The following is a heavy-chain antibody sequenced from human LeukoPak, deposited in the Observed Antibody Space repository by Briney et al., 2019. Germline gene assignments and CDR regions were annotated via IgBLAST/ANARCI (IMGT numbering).Heavy chain of an antibody. CDR3: ARGWGAFDY. CDR2: IYSGGNT. V-gene: IGHV3-53*01. J-gene: IGHJ4*02. D-gene: IGHD7-27*01. Sequence: GGSLRLSCAASGFTFSSYAMSWVRQAPGKGLEWVSVIYSGGNTYYADSAKGRFTISRDNSKNTLYLQMNSLRAEDTAVYYCARGWGAFDYWGQGTLVTVSA. CDR1: GFTFSSYA.